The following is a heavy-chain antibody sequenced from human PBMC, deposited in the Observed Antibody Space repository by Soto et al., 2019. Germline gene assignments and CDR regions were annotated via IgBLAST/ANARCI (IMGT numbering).Heavy chain of an antibody. CDR1: GFTFSSYA. D-gene: IGHD3-3*01. CDR2: ISYDGSNK. V-gene: IGHV3-30-3*01. CDR3: ARTYYDFWSGYYKGGYYYGMDV. Sequence: QVQLVESGGGVVQPGRSLRLSCAASGFTFSSYAMHWVRQAPGKGLEWVAVISYDGSNKYYADSVKGRFTISRDNSKNTLYLQRNSLRAEDTAVYYCARTYYDFWSGYYKGGYYYGMDVWGQGTTVTVSS. J-gene: IGHJ6*02.